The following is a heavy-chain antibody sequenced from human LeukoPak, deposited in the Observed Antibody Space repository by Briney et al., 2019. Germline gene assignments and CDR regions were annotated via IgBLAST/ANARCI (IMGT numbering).Heavy chain of an antibody. D-gene: IGHD6-13*01. CDR3: ARGYSNTWYFDY. Sequence: GRSLRLSCTAYGFTFGYYAMSWLRQAPGKGLEWIGFIRSRAYGETKKYAASVKGRFTISRDDSKNIAYLQVNSLQTEDTALYFCARGYSNTWYFDYWGPGTLVTVSS. V-gene: IGHV3-49*03. J-gene: IGHJ4*02. CDR2: IRSRAYGETK. CDR1: GFTFGYYA.